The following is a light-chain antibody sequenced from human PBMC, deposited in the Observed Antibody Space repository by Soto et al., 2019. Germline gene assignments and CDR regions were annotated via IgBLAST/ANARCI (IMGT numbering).Light chain of an antibody. Sequence: GDRITITCRASQSIRTSLAWYQQKPGKAPKLLIYKASSVEDGVPSRFNGSGSGTEFTLTISSLQPDDCATYYCQQYETYCTFGQGTKVEIK. V-gene: IGKV1-5*03. CDR1: QSIRTS. J-gene: IGKJ2*02. CDR3: QQYETYCT. CDR2: KAS.